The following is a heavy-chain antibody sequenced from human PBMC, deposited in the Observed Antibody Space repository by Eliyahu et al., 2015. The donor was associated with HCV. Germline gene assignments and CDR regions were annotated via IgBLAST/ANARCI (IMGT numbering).Heavy chain of an antibody. Sequence: GYIYYSGSTYYNPSLKSRVTISVDTSKNQFSLKLSSVTAADTAVYYCARDLSRRVRGVITNGMDVWGQGTTVTVSS. D-gene: IGHD3-10*01. V-gene: IGHV4-31*02. CDR2: IYYSGST. J-gene: IGHJ6*02. CDR3: ARDLSRRVRGVITNGMDV.